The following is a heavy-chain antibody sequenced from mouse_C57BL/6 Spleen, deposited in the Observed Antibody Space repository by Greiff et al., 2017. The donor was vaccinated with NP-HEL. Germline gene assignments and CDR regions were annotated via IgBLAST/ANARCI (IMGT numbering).Heavy chain of an antibody. J-gene: IGHJ3*01. V-gene: IGHV5-6*01. Sequence: VQLKQSGGDLVKPGGSLKLSCAASGFTFSSYGMSWVRQTPDKRLEWVATISSGGSYTYYPDSVKGRFTISRDNAKNTLYLQMSSLKSEDTAMYYCAMGSNYLFAYWGQGTLVTVSA. D-gene: IGHD2-5*01. CDR1: GFTFSSYG. CDR3: AMGSNYLFAY. CDR2: ISSGGSYT.